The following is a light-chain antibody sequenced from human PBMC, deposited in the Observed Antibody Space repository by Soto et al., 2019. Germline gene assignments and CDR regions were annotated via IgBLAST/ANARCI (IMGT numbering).Light chain of an antibody. J-gene: IGKJ2*01. CDR1: QSISSW. V-gene: IGKV1-5*03. CDR3: QQYNSYPYT. CDR2: KAS. Sequence: DIQMTQSPSTLSASVGDRVTITCRASQSISSWLAWYQQKPGKAPKLLIFKASSLASGFPARFSGSGSGTEFTLTISSLQPDDFGTYYCQQYNSYPYTFGQGTRLEIK.